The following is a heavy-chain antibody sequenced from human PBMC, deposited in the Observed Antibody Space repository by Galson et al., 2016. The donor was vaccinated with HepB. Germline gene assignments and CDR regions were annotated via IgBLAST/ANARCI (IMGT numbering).Heavy chain of an antibody. CDR3: ARGGIGEDGLDY. V-gene: IGHV3-69-1*01. Sequence: SLRLPRAASGLTFSSYNMHWVRQAPGKGLERVSSIGVGGAKYHAASVRGRFTISRDNSKNTLPLQMNSLTAEDTAVYFCARGGIGEDGLDYWGQGTLVTVSS. D-gene: IGHD6-13*01. CDR2: IGVGGAK. CDR1: GLTFSSYN. J-gene: IGHJ4*02.